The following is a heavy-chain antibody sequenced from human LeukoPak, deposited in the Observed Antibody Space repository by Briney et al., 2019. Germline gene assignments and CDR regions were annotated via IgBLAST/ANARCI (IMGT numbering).Heavy chain of an antibody. V-gene: IGHV3-48*03. CDR3: ARENYGDYGDAFDI. D-gene: IGHD4-17*01. J-gene: IGHJ3*02. CDR2: ITSSGNTI. Sequence: GGSLRLSCAASGFTFRSYEMNWVRQAPGEGLEWVSYITSSGNTIYYADSVKGRFTISRDNAKTSLYLQMNSLRAEDTAVYYCARENYGDYGDAFDIWGQGTMVTVSS. CDR1: GFTFRSYE.